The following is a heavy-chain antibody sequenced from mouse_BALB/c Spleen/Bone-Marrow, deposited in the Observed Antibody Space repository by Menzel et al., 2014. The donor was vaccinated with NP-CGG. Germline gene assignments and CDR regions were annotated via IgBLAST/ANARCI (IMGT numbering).Heavy chain of an antibody. CDR2: IYPGSGST. D-gene: IGHD2-4*01. CDR1: GYTFTDYV. V-gene: IGHV1-81*01. J-gene: IGHJ2*01. CDR3: ARCGGLRDFDY. Sequence: QVQLQQSGPELVKPGASVKMSCKASGYTFTDYVISWVKQRTGQGLEWIGEIYPGSGSTYYNEKFKDKATLTADKSSNTAYMQLSSLTSEDSAVYFCARCGGLRDFDYWGQGTTLTVSS.